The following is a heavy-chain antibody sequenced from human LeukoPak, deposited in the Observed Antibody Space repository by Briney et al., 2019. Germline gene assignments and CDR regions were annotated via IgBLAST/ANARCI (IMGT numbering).Heavy chain of an antibody. Sequence: ASVKVSCKASGYTFTSYDINWVRQATGQGLEWMGWMNPNSGNTGYAQKFQGRVTMTRNTSISTAYMELSSLRSEDTAVYYCARTHNYYDSSGYRGWFDPWGQGTLVTVSS. CDR3: ARTHNYYDSSGYRGWFDP. CDR1: GYTFTSYD. CDR2: MNPNSGNT. J-gene: IGHJ5*02. V-gene: IGHV1-8*01. D-gene: IGHD3-22*01.